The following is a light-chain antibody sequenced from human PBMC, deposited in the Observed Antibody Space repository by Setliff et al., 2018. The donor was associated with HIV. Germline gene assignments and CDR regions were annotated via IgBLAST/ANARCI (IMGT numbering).Light chain of an antibody. CDR1: FSNIGSNT. Sequence: QSVLNQPPSASGTLGQRVTISCSGRFSNIGSNTVNWYQHLPGTAPILLIYRTDQRPSGVPDRFSGSKSGTSASLAISGLQSEDEADYYCAAWDDSLTGVIFGGGTQLTVL. V-gene: IGLV1-44*01. CDR2: RTD. J-gene: IGLJ2*01. CDR3: AAWDDSLTGVI.